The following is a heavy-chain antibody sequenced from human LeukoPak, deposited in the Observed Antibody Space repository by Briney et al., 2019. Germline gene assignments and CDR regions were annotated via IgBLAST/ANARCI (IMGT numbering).Heavy chain of an antibody. CDR3: ASQRGRPMTTDTNYYYYMDV. CDR2: IYTSGST. CDR1: GGSISSGSYC. V-gene: IGHV4-61*02. J-gene: IGHJ6*03. Sequence: SETLSLTCTVSGGSISSGSYCWSWIRQPAGKGLEWIGRIYTSGSTNYNPSLKSRVTISVDTSKNQFSLKLSSVTAADTAMYYCASQRGRPMTTDTNYYYYMDVWGKGTTVTVSS. D-gene: IGHD5-18*01.